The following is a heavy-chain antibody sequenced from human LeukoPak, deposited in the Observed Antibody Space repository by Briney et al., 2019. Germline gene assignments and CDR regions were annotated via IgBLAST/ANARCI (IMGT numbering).Heavy chain of an antibody. CDR2: INPNSGGT. Sequence: ASVTVSCKASGYTFTGYYMHWVRQAPGQGLEWMGWINPNSGGTNYAQKFQGRVTMTRDTSISTAYMELSRLRSDDTAVYYCAREGYYDSSASPSHFDHWGQGTLVTVSS. J-gene: IGHJ4*02. CDR1: GYTFTGYY. V-gene: IGHV1-2*02. D-gene: IGHD3-22*01. CDR3: AREGYYDSSASPSHFDH.